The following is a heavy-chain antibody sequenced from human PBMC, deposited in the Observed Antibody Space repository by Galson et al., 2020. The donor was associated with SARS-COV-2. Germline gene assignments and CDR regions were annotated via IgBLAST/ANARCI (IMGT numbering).Heavy chain of an antibody. CDR1: GFTFSSYG. CDR3: AKDLSPYYDSSGYYN. Sequence: GGSLRLSCAASGFTFSSYGMHWVRQAPGKGLEWVAVIWYDGSNKYYADSVKGRFTISRDNSKNTLYLQMNSLRAEDTAVYYCAKDLSPYYDSSGYYNWGQGTLVTVSS. D-gene: IGHD3-22*01. V-gene: IGHV3-33*06. J-gene: IGHJ4*02. CDR2: IWYDGSNK.